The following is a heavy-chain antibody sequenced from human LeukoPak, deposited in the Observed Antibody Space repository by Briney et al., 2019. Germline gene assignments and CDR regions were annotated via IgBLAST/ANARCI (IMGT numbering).Heavy chain of an antibody. J-gene: IGHJ5*02. D-gene: IGHD6-19*01. V-gene: IGHV1-69*05. CDR3: AREPPQSSSGWYNWFDP. CDR1: GGTFSSYA. Sequence: SVKVSCKASGGTFSSYAISWVRQAPGQGLEWMGGIIPIFGTANYAQKFQGRVTITTDESTSTAYMELSSLRSEDTAVYYCAREPPQSSSGWYNWFDPWRQGTLDTVSS. CDR2: IIPIFGTA.